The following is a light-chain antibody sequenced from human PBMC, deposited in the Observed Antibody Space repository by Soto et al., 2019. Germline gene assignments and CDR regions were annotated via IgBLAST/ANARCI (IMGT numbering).Light chain of an antibody. CDR1: QTINHT. CDR3: QQYDTYFWYT. J-gene: IGKJ2*01. Sequence: DIPMTQSPSTLSASVGDRVTITCRASQTINHTLACYKKKPGKSPQLLSYDGYTLESGGPSRISGSGSGTEFTLTIGSLQHDDFSNYYCQQYDTYFWYTFGQGTKLDIK. CDR2: DGY. V-gene: IGKV1-5*01.